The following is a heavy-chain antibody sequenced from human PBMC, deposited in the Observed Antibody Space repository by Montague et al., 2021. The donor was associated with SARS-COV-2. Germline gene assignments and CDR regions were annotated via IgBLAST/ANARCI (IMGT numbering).Heavy chain of an antibody. D-gene: IGHD2-15*01. CDR2: VYHSGST. J-gene: IGHJ4*02. V-gene: IGHV4-4*02. Sequence: SETLSLTCAVSGGSISSSNWWSWVRQPPGKGLELIGEVYHSGSTXFNPSLKSRVTISVDKSKNQFSLKLSSVTAADTAVYYCARGLGGGSGSHFDYWGQGTLVTVSS. CDR3: ARGLGGGSGSHFDY. CDR1: GGSISSSNW.